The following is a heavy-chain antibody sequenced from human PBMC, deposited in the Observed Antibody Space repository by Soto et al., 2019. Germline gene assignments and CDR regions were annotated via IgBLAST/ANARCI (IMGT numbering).Heavy chain of an antibody. CDR3: ARGAFGSYYVDY. V-gene: IGHV3-74*01. CDR1: GFTFTSYW. J-gene: IGHJ4*02. Sequence: EVQVVESGGASVQPGGSLRLSCAASGFTFTSYWMHWVRQAPGKGLLWMSRIKGDETTSSYADSVKGRFTISGDNAKNTVYLQMNSLRAEDTAVYYCARGAFGSYYVDYWGQGTLVTVSS. CDR2: IKGDETTS. D-gene: IGHD3-10*01.